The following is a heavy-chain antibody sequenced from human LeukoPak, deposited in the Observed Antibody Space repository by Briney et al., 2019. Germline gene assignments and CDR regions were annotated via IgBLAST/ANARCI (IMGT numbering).Heavy chain of an antibody. Sequence: GGSPRLSCAASGFTFSSYGMHWVRQAPGKGLEWVAVISYDGSNKYYADSVKGRFTISRDNSKNTLYLQMNSLRAEDTAVYYCAKDSLGVTRPHYYYYGMDVWGKGTTVTVSS. CDR2: ISYDGSNK. CDR3: AKDSLGVTRPHYYYYGMDV. CDR1: GFTFSSYG. J-gene: IGHJ6*04. D-gene: IGHD2-21*02. V-gene: IGHV3-30*18.